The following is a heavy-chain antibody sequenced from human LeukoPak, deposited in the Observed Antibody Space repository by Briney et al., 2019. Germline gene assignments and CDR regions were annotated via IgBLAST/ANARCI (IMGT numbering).Heavy chain of an antibody. CDR2: ISYDGSSK. Sequence: PGGSLRLSCAASGFTFSSYAMHWVRQAPGKGLEWVAVISYDGSSKYYADSVKGRFTISRDNSKNTLYLQMNSLRAEDTAVYYCARDSACSGGSCYSPYYYYYGMDVWGQGTTVTVSS. CDR1: GFTFSSYA. V-gene: IGHV3-30*04. J-gene: IGHJ6*02. CDR3: ARDSACSGGSCYSPYYYYYGMDV. D-gene: IGHD2-15*01.